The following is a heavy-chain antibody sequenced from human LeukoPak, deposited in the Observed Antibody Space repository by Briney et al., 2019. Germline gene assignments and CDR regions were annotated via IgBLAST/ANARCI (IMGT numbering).Heavy chain of an antibody. CDR2: IWYDGSNK. Sequence: GRSLRLSCAASGFTFSSYGMHWVRQAPGKGLEWVAVIWYDGSNKYYADSVKGRFTISRDNSKNTLYLQMNSLRAEDTAVYYCVIPQGTTGGSVKWFDPWGQGTLVTVSS. J-gene: IGHJ5*02. D-gene: IGHD3-10*01. V-gene: IGHV3-33*01. CDR1: GFTFSSYG. CDR3: VIPQGTTGGSVKWFDP.